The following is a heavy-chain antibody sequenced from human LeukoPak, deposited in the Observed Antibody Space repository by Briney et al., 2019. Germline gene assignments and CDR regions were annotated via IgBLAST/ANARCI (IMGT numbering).Heavy chain of an antibody. CDR2: ITSASTT. CDR1: GFTFSSYE. J-gene: IGHJ3*02. V-gene: IGHV3-48*03. D-gene: IGHD2-2*01. CDR3: AKAALDCSSTSCYFAFDI. Sequence: GGSLRLSCAASGFTFSSYEMSWVRQAPGKGLEWVSYITSASTTYYADSVKGRFTISRDNSKNTLYLQMNSLRAEDTAVYYCAKAALDCSSTSCYFAFDIWGQGTMVTVSS.